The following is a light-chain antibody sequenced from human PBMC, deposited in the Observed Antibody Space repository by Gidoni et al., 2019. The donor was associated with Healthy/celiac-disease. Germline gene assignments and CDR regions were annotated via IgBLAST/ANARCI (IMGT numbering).Light chain of an antibody. V-gene: IGLV3-1*01. Sequence: SYERTQPPSVSVSPGQTASITCSGDQLGDKYACWYQQKPGQSPVLVIYQDSKRPSGIPERFSGSNSGNTAPLTISGTQAMDEADYYCRAWDSSTYVVFGGGTKLTVL. CDR2: QDS. CDR3: RAWDSSTYVV. J-gene: IGLJ2*01. CDR1: QLGDKY.